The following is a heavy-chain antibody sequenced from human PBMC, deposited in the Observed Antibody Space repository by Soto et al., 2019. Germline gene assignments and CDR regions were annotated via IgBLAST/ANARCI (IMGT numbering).Heavy chain of an antibody. J-gene: IGHJ4*02. CDR3: ARESDSSGYYFDY. CDR2: IYYSGST. Sequence: TLSLTCTVSGGSISSGDYYWSWIRQPPGKGLEWIGYIYYSGSTYYNPSLKSRVTISVDTSKNQFSLKLSSVTAADTAVYYCARESDSSGYYFDYWGQGTLVTVSS. D-gene: IGHD3-22*01. CDR1: GGSISSGDYY. V-gene: IGHV4-30-4*01.